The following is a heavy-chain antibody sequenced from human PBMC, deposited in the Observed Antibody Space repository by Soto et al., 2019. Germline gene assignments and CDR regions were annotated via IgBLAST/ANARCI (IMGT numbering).Heavy chain of an antibody. CDR1: GFTFSSYW. Sequence: EVQLVESGGGLVQPGGSLRLSCAASGFTFSSYWMSWVRQAPGKGLEWVANIKQDGSEKYYVDSVKGRFTISRDNAKNSLYLQMNSLGAEDTAVYYCAREATVTSPYYYYSYMDVWGKGTTVTVSS. J-gene: IGHJ6*03. CDR3: AREATVTSPYYYYSYMDV. CDR2: IKQDGSEK. D-gene: IGHD4-17*01. V-gene: IGHV3-7*01.